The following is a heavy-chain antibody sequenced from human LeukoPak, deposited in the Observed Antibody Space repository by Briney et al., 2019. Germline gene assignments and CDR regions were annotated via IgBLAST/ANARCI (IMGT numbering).Heavy chain of an antibody. CDR1: GYTFTSYT. Sequence: ASVKVSCKASGYTFTSYTMHWVRQAPGQRLEWMGWINADNGNTKYSQKFQGRVTITRDTSASTAYMELSSLRSEDTAVYYCARAGPTNSFDYWGQGTLVTVSS. CDR3: ARAGPTNSFDY. J-gene: IGHJ4*02. D-gene: IGHD4-23*01. CDR2: INADNGNT. V-gene: IGHV1-3*01.